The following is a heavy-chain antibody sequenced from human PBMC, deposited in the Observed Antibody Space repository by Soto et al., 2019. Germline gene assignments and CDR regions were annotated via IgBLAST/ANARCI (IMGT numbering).Heavy chain of an antibody. Sequence: EVQLVESGGALVQPGGSLRLSCTASGFTFDDYAIHWVRQAPGKGLEWISDISWNGDSTGYADSVKGRFTISRDNAMNSLYLLMNRLRTEDTAMYFCANLPLYGSGFDCWGQGTLLTVAS. D-gene: IGHD3-10*01. CDR1: GFTFDDYA. J-gene: IGHJ4*02. CDR2: ISWNGDST. CDR3: ANLPLYGSGFDC. V-gene: IGHV3-9*01.